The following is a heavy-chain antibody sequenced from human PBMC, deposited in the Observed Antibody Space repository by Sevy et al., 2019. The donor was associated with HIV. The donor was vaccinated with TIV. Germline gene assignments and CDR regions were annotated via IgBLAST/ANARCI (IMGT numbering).Heavy chain of an antibody. Sequence: GGSLRLSCAASGFTFSSHAMHWVRQAPGKGLEWMAATSYDGSSKYYADSVKGRFTISRDDSKNTLYLQMSSLRAGDTAVYYCARDGGYSVNFLPSGYWGQGTLVTVSS. CDR1: GFTFSSHA. D-gene: IGHD3-10*02. CDR3: ARDGGYSVNFLPSGY. V-gene: IGHV3-30-3*01. CDR2: TSYDGSSK. J-gene: IGHJ4*02.